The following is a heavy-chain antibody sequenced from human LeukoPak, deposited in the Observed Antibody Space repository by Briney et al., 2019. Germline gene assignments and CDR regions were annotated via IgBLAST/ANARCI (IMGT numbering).Heavy chain of an antibody. CDR2: ISYDGSNK. CDR1: GFTFSSYA. Sequence: GGSLRLSCAASGFTFSSYAMHWVRQAPGKGLEWVAVISYDGSNKYYADSVKGRFTISRDNSKNTLYLQMNSLRAEDTAVYYCARDFVYWGQGTLVTVSS. V-gene: IGHV3-30-3*01. J-gene: IGHJ4*02. CDR3: ARDFVY.